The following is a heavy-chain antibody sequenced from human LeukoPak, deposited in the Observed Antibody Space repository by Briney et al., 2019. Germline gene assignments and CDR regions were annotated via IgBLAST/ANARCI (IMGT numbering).Heavy chain of an antibody. D-gene: IGHD4-11*01. CDR3: ARDAQRGFDYSNSLQY. CDR1: GFTFSSYG. Sequence: PGGSLRLSCAASGFTFSSYGMHWVRQAPGKGLEWVAVIWSDGTNTYYTGSVKGRFTISRVDSEKTVYLQMKSLRPEDTGVYYCARDAQRGFDYSNSLQYWGQGTPVTVST. CDR2: IWSDGTNT. V-gene: IGHV3-33*01. J-gene: IGHJ4*02.